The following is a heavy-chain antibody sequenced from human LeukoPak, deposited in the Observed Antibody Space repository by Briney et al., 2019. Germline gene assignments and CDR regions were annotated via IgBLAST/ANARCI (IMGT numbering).Heavy chain of an antibody. CDR2: VYDTGST. V-gene: IGHV4-59*11. Sequence: SETLSLTCTVSGESITTHYWTWIRQPPGKGLEWIGYVYDTGSTDYNPSLKSRVTISVDTSKNQFSLKLSSVTAADTAVYYCARDSGSSSWYGAEYFQHWGQGTLVTVSS. D-gene: IGHD6-13*01. CDR1: GESITTHY. J-gene: IGHJ1*01. CDR3: ARDSGSSSWYGAEYFQH.